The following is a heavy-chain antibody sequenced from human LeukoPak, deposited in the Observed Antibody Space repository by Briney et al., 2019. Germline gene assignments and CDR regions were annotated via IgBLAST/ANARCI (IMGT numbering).Heavy chain of an antibody. CDR3: AHQQLGSSEFDC. CDR1: GGTFSSYA. Sequence: SVKVSFRASGGTFSSYAISWVRQAPGQGLEWMGGIIPIFGTANYAQKFQGRVTITADESTSTAYMELSSLRSEDTAVYYCAHQQLGSSEFDCWGQGTLVTVSS. CDR2: IIPIFGTA. J-gene: IGHJ4*02. V-gene: IGHV1-69*13. D-gene: IGHD6-13*01.